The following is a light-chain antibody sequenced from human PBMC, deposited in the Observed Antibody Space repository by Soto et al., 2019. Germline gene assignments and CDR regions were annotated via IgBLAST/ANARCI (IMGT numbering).Light chain of an antibody. CDR3: QQYGSSPQT. V-gene: IGKV3-20*01. CDR2: GAS. J-gene: IGKJ5*01. CDR1: QSVSSSY. Sequence: EIVLTQSPGPLSLSPGDRATLSCRASQSVSSSYLAWYQQKPGQAPRLLIHGASSRATGIPDRISGSGSGTDFTLTISSLEPEDFAVYYCQQYGSSPQTFGQGTRVEIK.